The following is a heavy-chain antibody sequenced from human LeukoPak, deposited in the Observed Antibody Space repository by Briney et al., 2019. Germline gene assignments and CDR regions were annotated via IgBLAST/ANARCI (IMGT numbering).Heavy chain of an antibody. J-gene: IGHJ4*02. Sequence: GGSLRLSCLASGLTFNTYWMHWVRQVPGKGPVWVSRINPDGSVTWDADSVRGRFIISRDDAKNTLYLQMNSLRAEDTALYYCAREAPAYGERYFVSWGQGTLVTVSS. CDR2: INPDGSVT. CDR3: AREAPAYGERYFVS. V-gene: IGHV3-74*01. D-gene: IGHD2-21*01. CDR1: GLTFNTYW.